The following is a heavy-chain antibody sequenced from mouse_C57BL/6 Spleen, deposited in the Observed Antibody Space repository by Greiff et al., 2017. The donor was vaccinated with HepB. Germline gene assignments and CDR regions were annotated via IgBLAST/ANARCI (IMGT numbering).Heavy chain of an antibody. CDR3: TRSPTGTWGYYFDY. D-gene: IGHD4-1*01. V-gene: IGHV1-15*01. Sequence: VQLQESGAELVRPGASVTLSCKASGYTFTDYEMHWVKQTPVHGLEWIGAIDPETGGTAYNQKFKGKAILTADKSSSTAYMELRSLTSEDSAVYYCTRSPTGTWGYYFDYWGQGTTLTVSS. J-gene: IGHJ2*01. CDR1: GYTFTDYE. CDR2: IDPETGGT.